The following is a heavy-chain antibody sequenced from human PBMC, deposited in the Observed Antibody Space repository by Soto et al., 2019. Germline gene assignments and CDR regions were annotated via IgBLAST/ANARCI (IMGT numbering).Heavy chain of an antibody. D-gene: IGHD6-19*01. V-gene: IGHV3-23*01. J-gene: IGHJ3*02. CDR3: AKDLGYLQQWLGSDAFDI. Sequence: EVQLLESGGGLVQPGGSLRLSCAASGFTFSSYAMSWVRQAPGKGLEWVSAISGSGGSTYYADSVKGRFTISRDNSKNKLYLQMNSLRAEDTAVYYCAKDLGYLQQWLGSDAFDIWGQGTMVTVSS. CDR2: ISGSGGST. CDR1: GFTFSSYA.